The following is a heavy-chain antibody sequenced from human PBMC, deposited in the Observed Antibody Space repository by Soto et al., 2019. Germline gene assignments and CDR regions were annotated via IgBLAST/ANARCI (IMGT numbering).Heavy chain of an antibody. Sequence: SETLSLTCAVSGDSIRTSTYYWAWIRQPPGKGLECIGSIYYTGSTYYNSSLESRVTISVDTSKNQFSLKLSSVTAADTAVYYCARPRSAGSLRYYYGMDVWGQGTTVTVSS. V-gene: IGHV4-39*01. CDR3: ARPRSAGSLRYYYGMDV. CDR2: IYYTGST. CDR1: GDSIRTSTYY. J-gene: IGHJ6*02. D-gene: IGHD2-15*01.